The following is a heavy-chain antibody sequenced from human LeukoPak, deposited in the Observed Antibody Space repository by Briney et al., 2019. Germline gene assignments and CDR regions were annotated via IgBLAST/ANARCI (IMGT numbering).Heavy chain of an antibody. J-gene: IGHJ4*02. D-gene: IGHD3-10*01. CDR1: GITFSSYG. V-gene: IGHV3-30*03. CDR2: ISYDGSNK. CDR3: ARDYDSGTSYFDY. Sequence: GGSLRLSCAASGITFSSYGVLWVRQAPGKGLEWVAAISYDGSNKYYADSVKGRFTISRDNSKNTVYLQMNSLRAEDTAVYYCARDYDSGTSYFDYWGQGTLVTVSS.